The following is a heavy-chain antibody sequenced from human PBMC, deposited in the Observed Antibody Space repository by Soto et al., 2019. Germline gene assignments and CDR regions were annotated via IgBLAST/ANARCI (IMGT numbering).Heavy chain of an antibody. Sequence: GGSLRLSCAASGFTFSSYGMHWVRQAPGKGLEWVAVISYDGSNKYYADSVKGRFTISRDNSKNTLYLQMNSLRAEDTAVYYCAKEGAVAGTAELDYWGQGTLVTVSS. CDR3: AKEGAVAGTAELDY. CDR2: ISYDGSNK. D-gene: IGHD6-19*01. V-gene: IGHV3-30*18. J-gene: IGHJ4*02. CDR1: GFTFSSYG.